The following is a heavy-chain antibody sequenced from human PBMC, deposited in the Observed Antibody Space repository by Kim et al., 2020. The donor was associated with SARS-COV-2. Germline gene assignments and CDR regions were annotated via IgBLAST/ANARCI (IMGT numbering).Heavy chain of an antibody. CDR2: ISSTSRNI. CDR1: GFTFSIYS. CDR3: ARDGPSGYTVDY. J-gene: IGHJ4*02. D-gene: IGHD2-2*02. V-gene: IGHV3-48*02. Sequence: GGSLRLSCAASGFTFSIYSIDWVRRAPGKGLEWIIYISSTSRNIYYADSVKGRFTVSRDNAENSVYLQMDSLTDEDTAIYYCARDGPSGYTVDYWGQGTPVTVSS.